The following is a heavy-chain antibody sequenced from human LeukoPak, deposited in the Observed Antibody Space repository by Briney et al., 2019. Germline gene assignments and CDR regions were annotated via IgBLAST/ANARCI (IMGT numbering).Heavy chain of an antibody. J-gene: IGHJ5*02. V-gene: IGHV1-58*01. CDR3: ARDRARYCSSTSCYGVNWFDP. CDR2: IVVGSGNT. Sequence: SVKVSCKASGSTFTSSAVQWVRQARGQRLEWIGWIVVGSGNTNYAQKFQERVTITRDMSTSTAYMELSSLRSEDTAVYYCARDRARYCSSTSCYGVNWFDPWGQGTLVTVSS. CDR1: GSTFTSSA. D-gene: IGHD2-2*01.